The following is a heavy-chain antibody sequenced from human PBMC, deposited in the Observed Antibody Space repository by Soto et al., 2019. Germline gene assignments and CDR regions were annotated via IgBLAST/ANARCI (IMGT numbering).Heavy chain of an antibody. D-gene: IGHD5-12*01. CDR2: IIPIFGTV. V-gene: IGHV1-69*05. Sequence: QVQLVQSGAEVKKPGFSVKVSCKASGGTFSNYPISWVRQAPGQGLEWMGGIIPIFGTVNYAQKFQGRVTXTXAXAXXTAYRERSSLRSEGTAVYYCARGNHRWLQLWYFDLWGRGTLVTVSS. CDR1: GGTFSNYP. CDR3: ARGNHRWLQLWYFDL. J-gene: IGHJ2*01.